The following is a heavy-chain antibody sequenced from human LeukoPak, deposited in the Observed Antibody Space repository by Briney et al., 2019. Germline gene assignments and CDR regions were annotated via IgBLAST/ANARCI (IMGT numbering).Heavy chain of an antibody. CDR3: AKDHSSSSWGDAFDI. CDR1: GFTFSSYA. D-gene: IGHD6-13*01. V-gene: IGHV3-23*01. CDR2: ISGSGGST. Sequence: GGSLRLSCGASGFTFSSYAMSWVRQARGKGVEWVSAISGSGGSTYYADCVKGRFTISTDNSKNPMYLQMNSLRAEDTAVYYCAKDHSSSSWGDAFDIWGQGTMVTVSS. J-gene: IGHJ3*02.